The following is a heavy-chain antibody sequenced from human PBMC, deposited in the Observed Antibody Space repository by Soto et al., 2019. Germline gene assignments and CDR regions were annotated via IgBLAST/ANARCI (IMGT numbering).Heavy chain of an antibody. CDR1: GFTFSSYA. CDR3: AKEFPYYDSSGYYPNFDY. CDR2: ISGSGGST. J-gene: IGHJ4*02. D-gene: IGHD3-22*01. V-gene: IGHV3-23*01. Sequence: GGSLILSCAASGFTFSSYAMSWVRQAPGKGLEWVSAISGSGGSTYYADSVKGRFTISRDNSKNTLYLQMNSLRAEDTAVYYCAKEFPYYDSSGYYPNFDYWGQGTLVTVSS.